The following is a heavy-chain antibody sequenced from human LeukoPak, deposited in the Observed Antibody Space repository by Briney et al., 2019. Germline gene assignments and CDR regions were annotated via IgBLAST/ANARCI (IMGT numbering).Heavy chain of an antibody. Sequence: ASVKVSCKASGYSFTSYYMHWVRQAPGQGLEWMGIINPSGGSTSYAQKFQGRVTMTRDTSTSTVYMELSSLRSEDTAVYYCANNKLGFDAFDIWGQGTMVTVSS. J-gene: IGHJ3*02. CDR1: GYSFTSYY. D-gene: IGHD7-27*01. CDR3: ANNKLGFDAFDI. V-gene: IGHV1-46*01. CDR2: INPSGGST.